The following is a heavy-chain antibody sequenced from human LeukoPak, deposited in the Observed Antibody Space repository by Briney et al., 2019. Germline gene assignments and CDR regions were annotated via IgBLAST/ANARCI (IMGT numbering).Heavy chain of an antibody. Sequence: GGSLRLSCAVSEFIVSINYMTWVRQAPGKGLEWVSAISGSGGSTYYADSVKGRFTISRDNSKNTLYLQMNSLRAEDTAVYYCASRGYSSSWLGAGDAYNWFDPWGQGTLVTVSS. CDR1: EFIVSINY. J-gene: IGHJ5*02. CDR3: ASRGYSSSWLGAGDAYNWFDP. D-gene: IGHD6-13*01. CDR2: ISGSGGST. V-gene: IGHV3-23*01.